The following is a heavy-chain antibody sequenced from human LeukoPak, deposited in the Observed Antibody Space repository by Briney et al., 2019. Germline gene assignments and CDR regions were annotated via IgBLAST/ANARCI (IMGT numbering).Heavy chain of an antibody. CDR3: ARVYVGALDY. CDR2: ISSSSSYI. CDR1: GFTFSSYS. Sequence: GGSLRLSCAASGFTFSSYSMNWVRQAPGKGLEWVSYISSSSSYIYYADSVKGRFTISRDNAKNSLYPQMNRLRAEDTAVYYCARVYVGALDYWGQGTLVTVSS. V-gene: IGHV3-21*01. J-gene: IGHJ4*02. D-gene: IGHD1-26*01.